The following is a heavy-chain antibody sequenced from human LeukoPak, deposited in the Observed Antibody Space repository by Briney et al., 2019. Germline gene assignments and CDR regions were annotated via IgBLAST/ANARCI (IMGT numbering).Heavy chain of an antibody. CDR3: ARDTPNSSGWPHYYYYGMDV. V-gene: IGHV1-18*01. Sequence: GSVKVSCQASGYTFTSYGISWVRQAPGQGLEWMGWISAYNGNTNYAQKVQGRVTMTTDTSTSTAYMELRSLRSDDTAVYYCARDTPNSSGWPHYYYYGMDVWGQGTTVTVSS. CDR2: ISAYNGNT. CDR1: GYTFTSYG. J-gene: IGHJ6*02. D-gene: IGHD6-19*01.